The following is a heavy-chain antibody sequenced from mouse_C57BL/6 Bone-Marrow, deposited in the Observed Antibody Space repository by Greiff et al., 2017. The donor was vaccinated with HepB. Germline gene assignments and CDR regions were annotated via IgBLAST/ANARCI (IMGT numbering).Heavy chain of an antibody. CDR1: GFTFSDYY. D-gene: IGHD2-3*01. CDR3: ARHDVHYAMDY. Sequence: LQQSGGGLVQPGGSLKLSCAASGFTFSDYYMYWVRQTPEKRLEWVAYISNGGGSTYYPDTVKGRFTISRDNAKNTLYLQMSRLKSEDTAMYYCARHDVHYAMDYWGQGTSVTVSS. J-gene: IGHJ4*01. CDR2: ISNGGGST. V-gene: IGHV5-12*01.